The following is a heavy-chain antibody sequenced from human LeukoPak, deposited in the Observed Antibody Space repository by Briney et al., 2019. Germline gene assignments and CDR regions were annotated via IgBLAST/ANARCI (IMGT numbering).Heavy chain of an antibody. V-gene: IGHV1-24*01. CDR3: ARSGIVVVPAARYYYMDV. CDR2: FDPEDGET. J-gene: IGHJ6*03. CDR1: GYTLTELT. D-gene: IGHD2-2*01. Sequence: GASVKVSCKVSGYTLTELTMHWVRQAPGNGLEWVGGFDPEDGETIYAQKFQGRVTMTEDTSTDTAYMELRSLRSDDTAVYYCARSGIVVVPAARYYYMDVWGKGTTATVSS.